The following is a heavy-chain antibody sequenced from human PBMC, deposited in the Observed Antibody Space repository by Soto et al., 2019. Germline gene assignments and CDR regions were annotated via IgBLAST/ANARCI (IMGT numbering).Heavy chain of an antibody. D-gene: IGHD4-17*01. CDR1: GVSVSSGSFY. V-gene: IGHV4-61*01. Sequence: QVQLQESGPGLVKPSETLSLTCTVSGVSVSSGSFYWAWIRQPPGKGLEWIGFGSYSGTTNYKTSIKSRVTISVDTSRSQISLKVSSLTAADTVVYYCARGATVTQYDYWGQGTLVTVSS. CDR2: GSYSGTT. J-gene: IGHJ4*02. CDR3: ARGATVTQYDY.